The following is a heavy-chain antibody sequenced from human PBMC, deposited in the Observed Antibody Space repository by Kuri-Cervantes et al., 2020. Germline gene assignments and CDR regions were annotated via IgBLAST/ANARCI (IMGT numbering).Heavy chain of an antibody. Sequence: GSLRLSCAVYGGSLSDYYWSWIRQPPGKGLEWIGESNHSGSTNYNPSLKSRVIISVDTSKNQFSLKVRSVTAADTAVYYCARQTGEGGRRYYSYIDVWGKGTTVTVSS. V-gene: IGHV4-34*01. CDR3: ARQTGEGGRRYYSYIDV. J-gene: IGHJ6*03. CDR1: GGSLSDYY. D-gene: IGHD7-27*01. CDR2: SNHSGST.